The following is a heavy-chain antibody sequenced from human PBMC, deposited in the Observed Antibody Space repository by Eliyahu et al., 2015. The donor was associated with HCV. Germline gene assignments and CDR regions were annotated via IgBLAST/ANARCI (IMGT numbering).Heavy chain of an antibody. V-gene: IGHV4-34*01. CDR2: INHDATT. D-gene: IGHD4-23*01. CDR3: VRGRQPNTSVRWELLD. J-gene: IGHJ4*02. CDR1: GESXXGYX. Sequence: QVRLQQWGAGLLKPSDTLSLTXXVXGESXXGYXXNWXRKPPGKGLEWIGEINHDATTNYNPSLKSRVTISEDMSKNQIFLKLDSVTAADTGIYYCVRGRQPNTSVRWELLDWGQGTQVTVSS.